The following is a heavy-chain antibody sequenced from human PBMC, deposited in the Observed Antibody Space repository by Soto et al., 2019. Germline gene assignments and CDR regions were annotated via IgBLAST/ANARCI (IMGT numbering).Heavy chain of an antibody. CDR2: INHSGST. D-gene: IGHD4-17*01. J-gene: IGHJ4*02. CDR1: GGSISSGGYY. CDR3: ARGQGVTEKMTTSSVLDY. Sequence: SETLSLTCTVSGGSISSGGYYWSWIRQHPGKGLEWIGEINHSGSTNYNPSLKSRVTISVDTSKNQFSLKLSSVTAADTAVYYCARGQGVTEKMTTSSVLDYWGQGTLVTVSS. V-gene: IGHV4-39*07.